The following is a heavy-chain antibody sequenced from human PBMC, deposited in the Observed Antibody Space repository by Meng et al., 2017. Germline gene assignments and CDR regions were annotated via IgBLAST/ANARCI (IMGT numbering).Heavy chain of an antibody. V-gene: IGHV1-2*06. D-gene: IGHD6-25*01. CDR2: INPNSGGT. J-gene: IGHJ4*02. CDR3: ARDEDISAAGKLFGDY. Sequence: GKLVDKGKKPVASGKVSSEASGYTFTGYYMHWVRQAPEQGLEWMGRINPNSGGTNYAQKFQARVTMTGDTSISTAYMELSGLRSDDTAMYYCARDEDISAAGKLFGDYWGQGTLVTVSS. CDR1: GYTFTGYY.